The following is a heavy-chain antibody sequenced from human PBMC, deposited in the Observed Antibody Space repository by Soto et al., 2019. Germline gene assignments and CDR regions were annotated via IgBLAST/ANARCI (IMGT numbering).Heavy chain of an antibody. CDR3: AKEFDTFDV. V-gene: IGHV3-33*06. J-gene: IGHJ3*01. CDR2: IWYDGNTE. CDR1: GFIFSNHF. Sequence: QVQLVESGGGVVQPGNSLRLSCAASGFIFSNHFMHWVRQAPGKGLEWLAGIWYDGNTEFYAESLKGRLTISRDTSKNTLHLQTSSPRAEDTAMYYCAKEFDTFDVWGQGTMVIAS.